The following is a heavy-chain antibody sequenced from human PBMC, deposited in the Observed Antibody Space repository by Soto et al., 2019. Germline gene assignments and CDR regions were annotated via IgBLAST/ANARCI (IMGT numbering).Heavy chain of an antibody. CDR3: ARAPKDSSSWSEDFDY. CDR1: GFTFSSYA. Sequence: GGSLRLSCAASGFTFSSYAMHWVRQAPGKGLEWVAVISYDGSNKYYADSVKGRFTISRDNSKNTLYLQMNSLRAEDTAVYYCARAPKDSSSWSEDFDYWGQGTLVTVSS. CDR2: ISYDGSNK. V-gene: IGHV3-30-3*01. J-gene: IGHJ4*02. D-gene: IGHD6-13*01.